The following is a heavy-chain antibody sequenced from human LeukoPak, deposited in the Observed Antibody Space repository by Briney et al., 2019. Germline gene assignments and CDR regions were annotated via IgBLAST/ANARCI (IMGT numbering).Heavy chain of an antibody. V-gene: IGHV1-69*05. D-gene: IGHD3-3*01. CDR1: GGTFSSYA. Sequence: SVKVSCKASGGTFSSYAISWVRQAPGQGLEWMGGIIPIFGTANYAQKFQGRVTITTDESTSTAYMELSSLRSEDTAVYYCARVEKGTSYYDFWSGYHYWGQGTLVTVSS. CDR2: IIPIFGTA. J-gene: IGHJ4*02. CDR3: ARVEKGTSYYDFWSGYHY.